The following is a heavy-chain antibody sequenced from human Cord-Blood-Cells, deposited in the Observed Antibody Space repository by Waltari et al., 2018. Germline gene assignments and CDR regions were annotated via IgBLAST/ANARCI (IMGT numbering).Heavy chain of an antibody. CDR1: GGSVSSGSYY. CDR3: ARVSRLGVYFDY. V-gene: IGHV4-61*01. J-gene: IGHJ4*02. D-gene: IGHD2-8*01. CDR2: IYYSGST. Sequence: QVQLQESGPGLVKPSETRSLTCPVSGGSVSSGSYYWSWIRQPPGKGLEWIGYIYYSGSTNYNPSLKSRVTISVDTSKNQYSLKLSSVTAADTAVYYCARVSRLGVYFDYWGQGTLVTVSS.